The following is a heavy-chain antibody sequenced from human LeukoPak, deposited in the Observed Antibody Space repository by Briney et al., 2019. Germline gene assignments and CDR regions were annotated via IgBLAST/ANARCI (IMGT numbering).Heavy chain of an antibody. V-gene: IGHV1-58*02. CDR3: AAGDGYTGYFQH. Sequence: SVKVSCKASGSTFTTSAMQWVRQARGQRLEWIVWIVVGSGDTNYAQKFQERVTITRDMSTSTAYMELSSLRSEDTAVYYCAAGDGYTGYFQHWAQGTLVTVSS. CDR1: GSTFTTSA. J-gene: IGHJ1*01. D-gene: IGHD3-16*01. CDR2: IVVGSGDT.